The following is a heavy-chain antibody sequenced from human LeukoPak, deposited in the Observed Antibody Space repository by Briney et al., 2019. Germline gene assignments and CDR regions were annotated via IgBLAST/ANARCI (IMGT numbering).Heavy chain of an antibody. CDR2: IYYSGST. V-gene: IGHV4-39*01. D-gene: IGHD3-22*01. CDR3: ARQIKYYYDSSGPIDY. Sequence: KTSETLSLTCTVSGGSISSSSYYWGWIRQPPGKGLEWIGSIYYSGSTYYSPSLKSRVTISVDTSKNQFSLKLSSVTAADTAVYYCARQIKYYYDSSGPIDYWGQGTLVTVSS. J-gene: IGHJ4*02. CDR1: GGSISSSSYY.